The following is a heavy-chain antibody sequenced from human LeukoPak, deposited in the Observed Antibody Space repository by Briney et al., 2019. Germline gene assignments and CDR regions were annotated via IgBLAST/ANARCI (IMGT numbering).Heavy chain of an antibody. CDR3: ARSQNYYGSGDY. CDR1: GHSVSNGNYY. J-gene: IGHJ4*02. CDR2: IYYTGNT. D-gene: IGHD3-10*01. Sequence: PSETLSLTCTVSGHSVSNGNYYWSWLRQPPGQPLEWIGYIYYTGNTYYNPSLEGRVTLSVDTSKNQFSVKLSSVTAADTAVYYCARSQNYYGSGDYWSQGTLVTVSS. V-gene: IGHV4-61*01.